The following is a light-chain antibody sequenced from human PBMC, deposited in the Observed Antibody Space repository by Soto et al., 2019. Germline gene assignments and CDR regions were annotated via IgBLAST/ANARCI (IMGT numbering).Light chain of an antibody. CDR3: QHSYSTPRT. CDR1: QTISTY. CDR2: DAS. J-gene: IGKJ4*01. Sequence: DIQMTQSPSSLSASLGDRVTITGRASQTISTYLNCYQQRPGKAPKLLIYDASRLQNAVPSRFSGSGSGTDFTLTITSLQPEDFATYYCQHSYSTPRTFGGGTRVESK. V-gene: IGKV1-39*01.